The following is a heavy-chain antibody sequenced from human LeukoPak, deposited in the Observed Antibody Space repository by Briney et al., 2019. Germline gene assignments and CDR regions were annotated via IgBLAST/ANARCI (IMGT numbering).Heavy chain of an antibody. Sequence: SETLSLTCAVYGGSFSGYYWSWIRQPPGKGLEWIGEINHSGGTNYNPSLKSRVTISVDTSKNQFSLNLSSVTAADTAVYYCARGVGALGYWGQGTLVTVSS. CDR1: GGSFSGYY. J-gene: IGHJ4*02. CDR3: ARGVGALGY. CDR2: INHSGGT. D-gene: IGHD1-26*01. V-gene: IGHV4-34*01.